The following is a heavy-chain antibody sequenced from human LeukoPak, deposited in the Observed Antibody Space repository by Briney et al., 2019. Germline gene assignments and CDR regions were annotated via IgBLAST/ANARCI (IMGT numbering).Heavy chain of an antibody. D-gene: IGHD3-16*01. Sequence: SETLSLTCTVFGGSISSSNYYWGWIRQPPGKGLEWIGSMYYTGSTYYNPSLKSRVTISVDTSKNQFSLKLSSVTAADTAVYYCAVVGDLYYYMDVWGKGTTVTVSS. CDR3: AVVGDLYYYMDV. J-gene: IGHJ6*03. CDR1: GGSISSSNYY. V-gene: IGHV4-39*07. CDR2: MYYTGST.